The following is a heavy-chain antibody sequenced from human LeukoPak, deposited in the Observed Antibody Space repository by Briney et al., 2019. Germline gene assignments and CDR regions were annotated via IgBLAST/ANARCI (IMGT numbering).Heavy chain of an antibody. D-gene: IGHD3-16*02. J-gene: IGHJ3*02. V-gene: IGHV3-30*02. Sequence: GGSLRLSCAASGFTFSSYGMHWVRQAPGKGLEWVAFIRYDGSNKYYADSVKGRFTISRDNSKNTLYLQMNSLRAEDTAVYYCAIIGPEGEIRGLAFDIWGQGTMVTVSS. CDR3: AIIGPEGEIRGLAFDI. CDR1: GFTFSSYG. CDR2: IRYDGSNK.